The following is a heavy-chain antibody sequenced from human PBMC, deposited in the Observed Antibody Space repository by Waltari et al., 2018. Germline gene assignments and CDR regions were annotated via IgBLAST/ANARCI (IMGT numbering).Heavy chain of an antibody. Sequence: QVQLQESGPGLVKPSGTLSLTCAVSGGSISSTNWWSWVRQPPGKGLEWIGEIYHSGNTNYNPSRKSRVTISVDKAENQFALKLTAVTAADTAVYYCARTYGSGSYVGYWGQGTLVIVSS. CDR1: GGSISSTNW. D-gene: IGHD3-10*01. CDR3: ARTYGSGSYVGY. V-gene: IGHV4-4*02. CDR2: IYHSGNT. J-gene: IGHJ4*02.